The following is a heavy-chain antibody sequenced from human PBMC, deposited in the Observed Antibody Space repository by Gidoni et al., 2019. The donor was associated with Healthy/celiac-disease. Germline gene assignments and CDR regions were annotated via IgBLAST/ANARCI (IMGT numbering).Heavy chain of an antibody. J-gene: IGHJ4*02. CDR3: ARSEDSSGWSTPYDY. Sequence: EVQLVQSGAEVKKPGESLRISCTGSGSSFTSYWISWVRQMPGKGLEWMGRIDPSDSYTNYSPSFQGHVTISADKSISTAYLQWSSLKASDTAMYYCARSEDSSGWSTPYDYWGQGTLVTVSS. CDR2: IDPSDSYT. D-gene: IGHD6-19*01. V-gene: IGHV5-10-1*03. CDR1: GSSFTSYW.